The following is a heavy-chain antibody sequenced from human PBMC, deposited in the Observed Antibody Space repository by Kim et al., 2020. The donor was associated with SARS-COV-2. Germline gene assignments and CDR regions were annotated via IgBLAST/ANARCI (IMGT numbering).Heavy chain of an antibody. V-gene: IGHV3-30*04. J-gene: IGHJ5*02. CDR2: ISYDGSTK. Sequence: GGSLRLSCAASGFTFRSYSMHWVRQAPGKGLEWVALISYDGSTKYNADSVKGRFIISRDNSKNTMYLQMNSLRAEDTAVYYCARDHDCSSTNCYTERNWFDPWGQGTQVTVSS. CDR3: ARDHDCSSTNCYTERNWFDP. CDR1: GFTFRSYS. D-gene: IGHD2-2*02.